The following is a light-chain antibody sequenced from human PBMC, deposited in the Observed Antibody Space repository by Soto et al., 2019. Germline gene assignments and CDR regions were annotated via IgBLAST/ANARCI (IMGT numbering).Light chain of an antibody. CDR1: QSVTNF. CDR2: DAS. J-gene: IGKJ2*03. CDR3: QQYNDWSSR. Sequence: DIQMTQSPSTLTASVGDRVTITCRASQSVTNFLAWYQQKPGKAPKLLIYDASTLEDGVPSRFSGSGSGTQFTLTISSVHPDDYATYYCQQYNDWSSRFGQGTKLEIK. V-gene: IGKV1-5*01.